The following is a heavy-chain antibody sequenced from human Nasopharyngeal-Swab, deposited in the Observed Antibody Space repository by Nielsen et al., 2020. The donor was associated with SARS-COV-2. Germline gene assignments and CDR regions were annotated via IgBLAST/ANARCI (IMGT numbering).Heavy chain of an antibody. V-gene: IGHV3-21*01. CDR3: ARDGGYTSIVGATTEYFDY. CDR1: GFTFSSYS. Sequence: GESLKISCAASGFTFSSYSMNWVRQAPGKGLEWVSSVSSSSSYIYYTDSVKGRFTISRDNAKNSLYLQMNSLRAEDTAVYYCARDGGYTSIVGATTEYFDYWGQGTLVTVSS. D-gene: IGHD1-26*01. CDR2: VSSSSSYI. J-gene: IGHJ4*02.